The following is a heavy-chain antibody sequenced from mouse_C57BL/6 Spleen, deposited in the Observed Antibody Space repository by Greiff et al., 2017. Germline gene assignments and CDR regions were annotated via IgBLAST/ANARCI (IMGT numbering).Heavy chain of an antibody. CDR3: ARQRNYYGSSSYAMDY. D-gene: IGHD1-1*01. Sequence: VKLQESGPGLVAPSQSLSITCTVSGFSLTSYGVHWVRQPPGKGLEWLVVIWSDGSTTYNSALKSRLSISKDNSKSQVFLKMNSLQTDDTAMYYCARQRNYYGSSSYAMDYWGQGTSVTVSS. CDR1: GFSLTSYG. V-gene: IGHV2-6-1*01. J-gene: IGHJ4*01. CDR2: IWSDGST.